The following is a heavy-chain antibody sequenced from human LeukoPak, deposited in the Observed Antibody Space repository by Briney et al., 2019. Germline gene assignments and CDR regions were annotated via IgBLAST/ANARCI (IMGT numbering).Heavy chain of an antibody. CDR1: GGSISSSSFY. J-gene: IGHJ4*02. CDR2: LSYSGSP. CDR3: ATTSRLSGSYYLFDY. D-gene: IGHD1-26*01. Sequence: SETLSLTCTVSGGSISSSSFYWGWIRQPPGKGLEWIGSLSYSGSPYYNPSLKSRVTICVDTSKNQFSLRLSSVTAADTAVYYCATTSRLSGSYYLFDYWGQGTLVTVSS. V-gene: IGHV4-39*01.